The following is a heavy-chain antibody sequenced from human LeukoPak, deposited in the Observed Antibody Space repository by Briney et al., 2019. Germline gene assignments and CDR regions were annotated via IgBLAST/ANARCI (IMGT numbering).Heavy chain of an antibody. Sequence: GGSLRLSCAASGFTFSNAWMSWVRQAPGKGLEWVGRIKSKTDGGTADYAAPVKGRFTISRDDSKNTLYLQMNSLKTEDTAVYYCTTDTADDFWSGYSQYYFDYWGQGTLVTVSS. J-gene: IGHJ4*02. CDR1: GFTFSNAW. CDR2: IKSKTDGGTA. D-gene: IGHD3-3*01. V-gene: IGHV3-15*01. CDR3: TTDTADDFWSGYSQYYFDY.